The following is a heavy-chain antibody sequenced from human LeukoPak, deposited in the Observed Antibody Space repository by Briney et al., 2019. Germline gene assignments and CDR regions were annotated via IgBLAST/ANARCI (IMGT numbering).Heavy chain of an antibody. V-gene: IGHV4-34*01. CDR3: ARGPIVITYDY. D-gene: IGHD3-10*01. CDR1: GGSFSGYY. CDR2: INHSGST. J-gene: IGHJ4*02. Sequence: PSETLSLTCAVYGGSFSGYYWSWIRQPPGKGLEWIGEINHSGSTNYNPSLKSRVTISVDTSKNQFSLKLSSVTAADTAVYYCARGPIVITYDYWGQGTLVTVSS.